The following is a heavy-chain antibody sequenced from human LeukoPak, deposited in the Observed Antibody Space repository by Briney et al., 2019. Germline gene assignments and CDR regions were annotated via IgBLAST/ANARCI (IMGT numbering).Heavy chain of an antibody. CDR1: GGSISSNY. D-gene: IGHD1-7*01. CDR2: IFYSGST. V-gene: IGHV4-59*08. CDR3: ARHQNLGDFDY. J-gene: IGHJ4*02. Sequence: SETLSLTCTVSGGSISSNYWSWIRQPPGKGLEWIGYIFYSGSTNYNPSLKSRVTISVDTSKNQFSLKLSSVTAADTAVYFCARHQNLGDFDYWGQGTLVTGSS.